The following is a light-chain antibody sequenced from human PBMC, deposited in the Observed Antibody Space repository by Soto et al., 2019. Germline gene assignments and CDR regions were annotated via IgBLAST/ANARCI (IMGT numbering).Light chain of an antibody. V-gene: IGKV3-15*01. Sequence: EIVMTQSPATLSVSPGQRVTLSCRASQSVGTSIAWYQQKPGQAPRLLIYGASTRATGVPARFSGSGSGTAFTLTISSLQSVDFANYYCQQYYNWPPFTFGQGTKLEIK. CDR1: QSVGTS. CDR3: QQYYNWPPFT. J-gene: IGKJ2*01. CDR2: GAS.